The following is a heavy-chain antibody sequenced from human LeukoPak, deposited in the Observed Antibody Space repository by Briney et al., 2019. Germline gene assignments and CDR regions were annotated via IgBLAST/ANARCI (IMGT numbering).Heavy chain of an antibody. J-gene: IGHJ4*02. V-gene: IGHV4-4*07. CDR3: ARQKAAAGLTFFDY. CDR1: GGSISSYY. Sequence: SETLSLTCTVSGGSISSYYWSWIRQPAGKGLEWIGRIYTSGSTNYNPSLKSRVTMSVDTSKNQFSLKLSSVTAADTAVYYCARQKAAAGLTFFDYWGQGTLVTVSS. D-gene: IGHD6-13*01. CDR2: IYTSGST.